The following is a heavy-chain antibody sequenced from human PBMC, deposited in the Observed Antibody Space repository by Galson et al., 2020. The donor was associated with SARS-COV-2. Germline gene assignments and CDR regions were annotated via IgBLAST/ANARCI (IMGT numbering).Heavy chain of an antibody. J-gene: IGHJ4*02. D-gene: IGHD3-9*01. CDR3: ARVSYDILTGYYSGFDY. Sequence: SGPTLVKPTQTLTLTCTSSGFSLSTSGMCVSWIRQPPGKALEWLALIDWDDDKYYSTSLKTRLTISKDTSKNQVVLTMTNMDPVDTATYYCARVSYDILTGYYSGFDYWGQGTLVTVSS. CDR1: GFSLSTSGMC. V-gene: IGHV2-70*01. CDR2: IDWDDDK.